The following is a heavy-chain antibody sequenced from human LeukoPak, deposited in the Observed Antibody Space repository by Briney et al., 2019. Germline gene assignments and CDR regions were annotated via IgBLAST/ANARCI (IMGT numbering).Heavy chain of an antibody. Sequence: SETLSLTCTVSGGSISSYYWSWIRQPPGKGLEWSGYIYYSGSANYNPSLKSQVTISVDTSKNQFSLKLSSVTAADTAVYYCARMSWYYGSGGYRAYYFDYWGQGTLVTVSS. D-gene: IGHD3-10*01. CDR3: ARMSWYYGSGGYRAYYFDY. CDR2: IYYSGSA. CDR1: GGSISSYY. V-gene: IGHV4-59*01. J-gene: IGHJ4*02.